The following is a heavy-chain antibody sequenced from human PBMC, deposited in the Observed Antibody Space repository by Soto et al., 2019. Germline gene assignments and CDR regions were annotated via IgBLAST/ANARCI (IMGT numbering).Heavy chain of an antibody. D-gene: IGHD4-17*01. CDR3: ARAVGDYVYYFDY. V-gene: IGHV4-31*03. CDR2: IYYSGST. CDR1: GGSISSGGYY. J-gene: IGHJ4*02. Sequence: SETLSLTCTVSGGSISSGGYYWSWIRQHPGKGLEWIGNIYYSGSTYYNPSLKSRVTISVDTSKNQFSLKLSSVTAADTAVYYCARAVGDYVYYFDYWGQGTLVTVSS.